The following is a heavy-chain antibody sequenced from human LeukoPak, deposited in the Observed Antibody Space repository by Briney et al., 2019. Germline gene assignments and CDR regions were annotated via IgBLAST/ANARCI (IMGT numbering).Heavy chain of an antibody. J-gene: IGHJ4*02. V-gene: IGHV1-18*04. CDR2: IGAYNGDT. Sequence: GASVKVSCKPSGYTFTSFGISWVRQAPGQGLEGMESIGAYNGDTNYAQKFQGRVTMTTDTSTSTAYMDLRSLRSDDTAVYYCTRDHCSGDNCPSFDYWGEGTLVTVSS. D-gene: IGHD2-15*01. CDR1: GYTFTSFG. CDR3: TRDHCSGDNCPSFDY.